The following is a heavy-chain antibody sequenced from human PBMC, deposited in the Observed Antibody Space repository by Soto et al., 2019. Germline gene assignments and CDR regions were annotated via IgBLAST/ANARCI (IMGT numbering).Heavy chain of an antibody. J-gene: IGHJ4*02. CDR2: IYYSGST. CDR3: GRGLKATVTTPLDY. D-gene: IGHD4-17*01. V-gene: IGHV4-39*01. CDR1: GGSISSSSYY. Sequence: SETLSLTCTVSGGSISSSSYYWGWIRQPPGKGLEWIGSIYYSGSTYNNPSLKSRVTISVDTSKNQFSLKLSSVTAADTAVYNCGRGLKATVTTPLDYWGQGTLVTVSS.